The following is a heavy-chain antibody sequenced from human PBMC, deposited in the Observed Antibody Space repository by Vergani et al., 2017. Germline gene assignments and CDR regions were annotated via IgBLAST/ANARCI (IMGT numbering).Heavy chain of an antibody. CDR1: GGTFSSYT. D-gene: IGHD5-12*01. V-gene: IGHV1-69*08. Sequence: QVQLVQSGAEVKKPGSSVKVSCKASGGTFSSYTISWVRQAPGQGLEWMGRIIPILGIANYAQKFQGRVTITADKSTSTAYMELSSLRSEDTAVYYCAREMGEGSGYVLGEDWFDPWGQGTLVTVSS. CDR3: AREMGEGSGYVLGEDWFDP. J-gene: IGHJ5*02. CDR2: IIPILGIA.